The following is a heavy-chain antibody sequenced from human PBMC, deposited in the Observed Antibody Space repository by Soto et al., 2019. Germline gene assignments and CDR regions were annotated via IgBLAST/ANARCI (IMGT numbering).Heavy chain of an antibody. CDR2: IYYSGTT. Sequence: SETLSLTCTVSDDSISSSGYYWSWIRQHPGKGLEWIGYIYYSGTTYYNPSLKGRVTISVDTSKNQFSLKLSSVTAADSAVYYCARVGYYYDSSSFDYWGQGTLVTVSS. CDR1: DDSISSSGYY. D-gene: IGHD3-22*01. V-gene: IGHV4-31*03. J-gene: IGHJ4*02. CDR3: ARVGYYYDSSSFDY.